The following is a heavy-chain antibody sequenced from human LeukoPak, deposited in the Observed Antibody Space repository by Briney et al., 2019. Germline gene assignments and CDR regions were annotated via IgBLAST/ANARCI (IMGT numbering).Heavy chain of an antibody. V-gene: IGHV4-31*03. D-gene: IGHD5-24*01. CDR1: GGSISRGGYH. Sequence: TLSLTCTVSGGSISRGGYHWSWIRQQPGKGLEWIGYIYYSGSTYYNPSLKSRVTISVDTSKNQFSLKLSSVTAADTAVYYCARTIRAPAHFDYWGQGTGVPVSS. CDR3: ARTIRAPAHFDY. CDR2: IYYSGST. J-gene: IGHJ4*02.